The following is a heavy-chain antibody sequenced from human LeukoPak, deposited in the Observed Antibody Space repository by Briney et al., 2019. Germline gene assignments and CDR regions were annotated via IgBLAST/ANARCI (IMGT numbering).Heavy chain of an antibody. D-gene: IGHD3-22*01. CDR3: ARAESSGYPAPGAFDI. CDR1: GFTFSSYA. CDR2: ISYDGSNK. J-gene: IGHJ3*02. V-gene: IGHV3-30-3*01. Sequence: GGSLRLSCAASGFTFSSYAMHWVRQAPGKGLEWVAVISYDGSNKYYADSVKGRFTISRENSKNTLYLQMNSLRAEDTAVYYCARAESSGYPAPGAFDIWGQGTMVTVSS.